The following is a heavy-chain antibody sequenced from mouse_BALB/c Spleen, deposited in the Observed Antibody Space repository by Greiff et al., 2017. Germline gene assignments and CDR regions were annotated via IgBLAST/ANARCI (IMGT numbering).Heavy chain of an antibody. Sequence: EVQVVESGPSLVKPSQTLSLTCSATGDSITSGYWNWIRKFPGNKLEYMGYISYSGSTYYNPSLKSRISITRDTSKNQYYLQLNSVTTEDTATYYCARSGSYDAWFAYWGQGTLVTVSA. CDR3: ARSGSYDAWFAY. D-gene: IGHD2-14*01. J-gene: IGHJ3*01. CDR1: GDSITSGY. CDR2: ISYSGST. V-gene: IGHV3-8*02.